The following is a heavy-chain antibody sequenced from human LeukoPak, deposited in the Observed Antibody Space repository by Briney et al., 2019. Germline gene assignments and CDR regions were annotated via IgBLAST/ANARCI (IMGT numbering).Heavy chain of an antibody. Sequence: PGGSLRLSCAAPGFTFSNFAVSWVRQPPGKGLEWVSAIGSGGESTYYADSVKGRFTISRDNSRNTLYLQMNSLRAEDTAVYYCAKGSSGWPYYFDHWGQGNLVPVSS. CDR3: AKGSSGWPYYFDH. D-gene: IGHD6-19*01. CDR2: IGSGGEST. V-gene: IGHV3-23*01. CDR1: GFTFSNFA. J-gene: IGHJ4*02.